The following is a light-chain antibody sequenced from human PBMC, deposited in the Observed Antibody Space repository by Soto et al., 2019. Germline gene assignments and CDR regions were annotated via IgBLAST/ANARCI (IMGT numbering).Light chain of an antibody. Sequence: QSVLTQPPSASGSPGQSVTISCTATSYVSWYQQHPGKAPRLIIYVVSKRPSGVPDRFSGSTSGNTASLTVSGLQDEDEADYYCASYAGNIWVFGGGTKLTVL. CDR3: ASYAGNIWV. CDR1: SY. J-gene: IGLJ3*02. CDR2: VVS. V-gene: IGLV2-8*01.